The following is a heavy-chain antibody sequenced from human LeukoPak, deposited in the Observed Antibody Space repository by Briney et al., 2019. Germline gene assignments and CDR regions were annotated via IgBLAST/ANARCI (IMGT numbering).Heavy chain of an antibody. Sequence: ASVKVSCKASGYTFTGYYMHWVRQAPGQGLEWMGWINPNSGGTDYAQKFQGRFSMTRDTPMSTAYMELSSLRSDDTAVYYCARDLGDTWIQLWPRGGSWGQGTLVTVSS. CDR1: GYTFTGYY. V-gene: IGHV1-2*02. D-gene: IGHD5-18*01. CDR2: INPNSGGT. CDR3: ARDLGDTWIQLWPRGGS. J-gene: IGHJ5*02.